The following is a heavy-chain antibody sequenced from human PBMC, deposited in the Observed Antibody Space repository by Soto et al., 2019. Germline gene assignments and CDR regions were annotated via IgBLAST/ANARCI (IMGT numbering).Heavy chain of an antibody. CDR1: GGSISSGGYY. Sequence: QVQLQESGPGLVKPSQTLSLTCTVSGGSISSGGYYWSWIRQHPGKGLEWIGYIYYSGSTYYNPSLKSRVTISVDTSKNQFSLKLSSVTAADTAVYYCARDLRVALQGSPYYYYGMDVWGQGTTVTVSS. CDR3: ARDLRVALQGSPYYYYGMDV. D-gene: IGHD4-4*01. V-gene: IGHV4-31*03. J-gene: IGHJ6*02. CDR2: IYYSGST.